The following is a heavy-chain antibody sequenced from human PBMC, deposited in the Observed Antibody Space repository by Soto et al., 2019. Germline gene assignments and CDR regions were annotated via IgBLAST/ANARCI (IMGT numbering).Heavy chain of an antibody. CDR2: IWYDGSNK. J-gene: IGHJ4*02. CDR1: GFTFSSYG. CDR3: ARDRGSSWYWYY. D-gene: IGHD6-13*01. Sequence: QVQLVESGGGVVQPGRSLRLSCAASGFTFSSYGMHWVRQAPGKGLEWVAVIWYDGSNKYYAYSVKGRFTISRDNSKNTLYLQMNSQRAEDTAVYSGARDRGSSWYWYYWGQGSLVTVSS. V-gene: IGHV3-33*01.